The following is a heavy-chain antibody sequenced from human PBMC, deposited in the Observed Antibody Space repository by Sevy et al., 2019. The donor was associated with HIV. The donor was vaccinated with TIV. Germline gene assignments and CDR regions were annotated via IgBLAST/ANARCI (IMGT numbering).Heavy chain of an antibody. CDR3: VGRPYSSAYSWSYYFDY. CDR2: ISSSHHAI. J-gene: IGHJ4*02. V-gene: IGHV3-11*01. Sequence: GGYLRLSCAASGFTFSDYYMSCIRQAPGKGLEWFSSISSSHHAIKYADSVKGRFAISRDNAKKSLYLQMNSLRADDKALYFCVGRPYSSAYSWSYYFDYWGLGTSVSVSS. CDR1: GFTFSDYY. D-gene: IGHD5-18*01.